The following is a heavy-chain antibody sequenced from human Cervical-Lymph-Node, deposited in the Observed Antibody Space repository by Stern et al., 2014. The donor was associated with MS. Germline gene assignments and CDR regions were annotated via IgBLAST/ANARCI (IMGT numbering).Heavy chain of an antibody. J-gene: IGHJ4*02. CDR2: IHHSGST. CDR3: AKLGNPAVVTPDY. Sequence: QVQLQESGPGLVKPSETLSLTCTVSGGSISSFYWSWIRQPPGKGLEWIGYIHHSGSTTYNPSLKSRVTISKDTSKNQFSLRLSSVTAADTAVYYCAKLGNPAVVTPDYWGQGTLVTVSS. CDR1: GGSISSFY. V-gene: IGHV4-59*01. D-gene: IGHD4-23*01.